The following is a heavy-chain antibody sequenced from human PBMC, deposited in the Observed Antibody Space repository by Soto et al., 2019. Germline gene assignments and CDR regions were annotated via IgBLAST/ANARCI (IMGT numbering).Heavy chain of an antibody. D-gene: IGHD6-13*01. V-gene: IGHV4-39*07. CDR1: GGFISRNSYY. Sequence: PSETLSLTCTVSGGFISRNSYYWDWIRQPPGKGLEWIGSIHYSGSTYYNPSLKSRVTISVDTSKNQFSLYLQMNSLRAEDTAVYYCAQGGIAAGWGQGTLVTVSS. CDR2: IHYSGST. CDR3: AQGGIAAG. J-gene: IGHJ4*02.